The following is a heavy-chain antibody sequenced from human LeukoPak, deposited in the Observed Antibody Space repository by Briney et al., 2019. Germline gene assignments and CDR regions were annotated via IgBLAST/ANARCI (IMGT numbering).Heavy chain of an antibody. J-gene: IGHJ6*02. CDR3: AKDHSPVSITIFGVVTSWYYGMDV. CDR1: GFTFSSYA. Sequence: PGRSLRLSCAASGFTFSSYAMHWVRQAPGKGLEWVAVISYDGSNKYYADSVKGRFTISRDNSKNTLYLQMNSLRAEDTAVYYCAKDHSPVSITIFGVVTSWYYGMDVWGQGTTVTVSS. V-gene: IGHV3-30*04. CDR2: ISYDGSNK. D-gene: IGHD3-3*01.